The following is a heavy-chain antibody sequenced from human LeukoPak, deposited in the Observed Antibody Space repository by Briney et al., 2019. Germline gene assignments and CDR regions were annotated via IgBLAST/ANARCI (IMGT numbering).Heavy chain of an antibody. CDR2: ISDSGGST. Sequence: GGSLRLSCAASRFTLSTYAMSWVRQAPGKGLEWVSAISDSGGSTYYADSVKGRFTISRDNSKNTLYLQMNSLRAEDTAVYYCAKEGTKDTRFDYWGQGTLVTVSS. CDR3: AKEGTKDTRFDY. J-gene: IGHJ4*02. V-gene: IGHV3-23*01. D-gene: IGHD2-8*01. CDR1: RFTLSTYA.